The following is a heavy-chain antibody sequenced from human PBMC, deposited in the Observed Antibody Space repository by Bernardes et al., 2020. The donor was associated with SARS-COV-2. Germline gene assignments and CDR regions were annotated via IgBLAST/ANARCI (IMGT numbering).Heavy chain of an antibody. D-gene: IGHD2-21*01. V-gene: IGHV1-2*02. CDR1: GYTFSAYY. J-gene: IGHJ4*02. Sequence: ASVKVSCKASGYTFSAYYIHWLRQAPGQGFEWMGWISPTSGATNYAQKFQGRVTMTRDTAISTEYMQLSRLTSDDTAVYYCARTFYYDRGGDSVFDQWGQGTLVSVSS. CDR2: ISPTSGAT. CDR3: ARTFYYDRGGDSVFDQ.